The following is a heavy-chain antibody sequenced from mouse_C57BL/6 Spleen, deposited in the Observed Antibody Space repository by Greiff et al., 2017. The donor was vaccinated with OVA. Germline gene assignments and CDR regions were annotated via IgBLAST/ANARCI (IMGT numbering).Heavy chain of an antibody. CDR2: INYDGSST. D-gene: IGHD1-3*01. V-gene: IGHV5-16*01. CDR1: GFTFSDYY. CDR3: ARETNRLEGFAY. J-gene: IGHJ3*01. Sequence: DVKLVESEGGLVQPGSSMKLSCTASGFTFSDYYMAWVRQVPEKGLEWVANINYDGSSTYYLDSLKSRFIISRDNAKNILYLQMSSLKSEDTATYYCARETNRLEGFAYWGQGTLVTVSA.